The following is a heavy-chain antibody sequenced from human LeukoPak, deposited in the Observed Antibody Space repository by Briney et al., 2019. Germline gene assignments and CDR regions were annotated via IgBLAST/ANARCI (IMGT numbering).Heavy chain of an antibody. CDR3: AKDPPRIVVVVAATNYYGMDV. CDR2: ITPIFRTP. J-gene: IGHJ6*02. V-gene: IGHV1-69*01. D-gene: IGHD2-15*01. Sequence: GASVKVSCKASGGTFSSTTINWVRQAPGQGLEWMGGITPIFRTPNYAQKFQGRVTITAVESMSTAYMELSSLRSEDTAVYYCAKDPPRIVVVVAATNYYGMDVWGQGTTVTVSS. CDR1: GGTFSSTT.